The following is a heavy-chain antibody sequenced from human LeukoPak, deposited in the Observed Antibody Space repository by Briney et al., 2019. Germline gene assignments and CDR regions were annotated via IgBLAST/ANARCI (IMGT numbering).Heavy chain of an antibody. CDR2: ISYDGSNK. V-gene: IGHV3-30*01. J-gene: IGHJ4*02. CDR1: GFTFSSYA. CDR3: AREAGEPDLNFDY. Sequence: GGSLRLSCAASGFTFSSYAMHWVRQAPGKGLEWVAVISYDGSNKYYADSVKGRFTISRDNSKNTLYLQMNSLRAEDTAVYYCAREAGEPDLNFDYWGQGTLATVSS. D-gene: IGHD1-14*01.